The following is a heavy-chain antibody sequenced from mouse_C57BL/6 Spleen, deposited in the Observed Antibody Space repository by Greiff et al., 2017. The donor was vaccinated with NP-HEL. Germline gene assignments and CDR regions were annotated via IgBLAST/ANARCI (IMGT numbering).Heavy chain of an antibody. CDR2: ISYSGST. J-gene: IGHJ1*03. D-gene: IGHD1-1*01. V-gene: IGHV3-1*01. CDR1: GYSITSGYD. CDR3: ARESGVGSSYGYFDV. Sequence: EVQLQQSGPGMVKPSQSLSLTCTVTGYSITSGYDWHWIRHFPGNKLEWMGYISYSGSTNYNPSLKSRISITHDTSKNHFFLKLNSVTTEDTATYYCARESGVGSSYGYFDVWGTGTTVTVSS.